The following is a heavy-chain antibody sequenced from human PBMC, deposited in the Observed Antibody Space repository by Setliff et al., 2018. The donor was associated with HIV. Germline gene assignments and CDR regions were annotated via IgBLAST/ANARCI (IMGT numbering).Heavy chain of an antibody. CDR1: GYRFTNYW. CDR3: ARQSGDYTVTTYYMDV. Sequence: GESLKISCKASGYRFTNYWIGWVRQMPGKGLEWMGIIHPGDSDTRYSPSFQGQVTISADKSISTAYLQWSSLKASDTSMYYCARQSGDYTVTTYYMDVWGKGTTVTVSS. V-gene: IGHV5-51*01. J-gene: IGHJ6*03. D-gene: IGHD4-17*01. CDR2: IHPGDSDT.